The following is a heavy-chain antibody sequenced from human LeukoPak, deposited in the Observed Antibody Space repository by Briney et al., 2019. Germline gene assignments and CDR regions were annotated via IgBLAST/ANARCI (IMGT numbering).Heavy chain of an antibody. Sequence: SETLSLTCTVSGGSISSGGYYWSWIRQHPGKGLEWIGYIYYSGSTYYNPSLKSRVTISVDTSKNQFSLKLSSVTAADTAVYYCARVYGSGSYSWFDPWGQGTLVTDSS. CDR1: GGSISSGGYY. CDR2: IYYSGST. CDR3: ARVYGSGSYSWFDP. V-gene: IGHV4-31*03. J-gene: IGHJ5*02. D-gene: IGHD3-10*01.